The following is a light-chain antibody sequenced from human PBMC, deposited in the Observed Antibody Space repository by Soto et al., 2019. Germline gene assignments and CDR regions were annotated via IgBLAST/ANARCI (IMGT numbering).Light chain of an antibody. CDR2: DTS. CDR1: HNIGTY. V-gene: IGKV3-11*01. Sequence: VLTQSPATLSLSLGERATLSCRAIHNIGTYLGWYQHKPGQAPTLLIYDTSNRAAGIPARFSGSGSETDFTLTISSLEPEDFAVYYCQQRANWPRTFGQGTKVEFK. CDR3: QQRANWPRT. J-gene: IGKJ1*01.